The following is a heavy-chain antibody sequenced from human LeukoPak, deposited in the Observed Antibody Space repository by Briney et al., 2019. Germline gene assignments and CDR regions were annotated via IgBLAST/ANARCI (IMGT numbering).Heavy chain of an antibody. CDR1: GGTFSSYA. D-gene: IGHD6-19*01. J-gene: IGHJ4*02. V-gene: IGHV1-69*05. CDR3: ARGKWLAYFDY. CDR2: IIPIFGTA. Sequence: SVKVSCKASGGTFSSYAISWVRQSPGQGLEWLGGIIPIFGTANYAQKFQGRVTIPTDESTSTDYMELSSLRSEDTAVYYCARGKWLAYFDYWGQGTLVTVSS.